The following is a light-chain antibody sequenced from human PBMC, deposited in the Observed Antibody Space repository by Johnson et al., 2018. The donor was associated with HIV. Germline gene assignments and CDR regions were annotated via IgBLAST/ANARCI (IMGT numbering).Light chain of an antibody. CDR1: SSNIGNNY. J-gene: IGLJ1*01. Sequence: QSALTQPPSMSAAPGQRVTISCSGSSSNIGNNYVSWYQQVPGAAPKLLIYDNNRRPSGIPDRFSGSKSGTSATLDITGLQTGDEADYYCGTWASRLEYVFGTATKVTVL. CDR2: DNN. CDR3: GTWASRLEYV. V-gene: IGLV1-51*01.